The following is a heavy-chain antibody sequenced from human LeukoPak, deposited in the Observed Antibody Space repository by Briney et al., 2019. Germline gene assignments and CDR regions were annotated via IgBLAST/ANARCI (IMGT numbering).Heavy chain of an antibody. D-gene: IGHD4-23*01. J-gene: IGHJ4*02. CDR2: IYSGGST. V-gene: IGHV3-66*01. CDR3: AKDSGPGVLTPTSYFDY. Sequence: PGGSLGLSCAASGFTVSSNYMSWVRQAPGKGLEWVSVIYSGGSTYYADSVKGRFTISRDNSKNTLYLQMNSLRAEDTAVYYCAKDSGPGVLTPTSYFDYWGQGTLVTVSS. CDR1: GFTVSSNY.